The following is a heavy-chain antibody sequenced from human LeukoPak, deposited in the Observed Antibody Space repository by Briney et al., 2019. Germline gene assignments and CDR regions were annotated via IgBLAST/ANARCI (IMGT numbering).Heavy chain of an antibody. J-gene: IGHJ6*02. CDR1: GFTFSSYG. Sequence: PGGSLRLSCAASGFTFSSYGMHWVRQAPGKGLEWVAVISYDGSNKYYADSVKGRFTISRDNSKNTLYLQMNSLRAEDTAVYYCAKGDRWFGSPGAEGMDVWGQGTTVTVSS. CDR2: ISYDGSNK. V-gene: IGHV3-30*18. CDR3: AKGDRWFGSPGAEGMDV. D-gene: IGHD3-10*01.